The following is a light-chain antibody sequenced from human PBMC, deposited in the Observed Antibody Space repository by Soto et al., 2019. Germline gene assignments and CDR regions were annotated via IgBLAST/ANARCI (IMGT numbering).Light chain of an antibody. CDR2: GAS. Sequence: EIVMTQSPATLSVSPGERATLSCRASQSVSSNLAWYQQKPGQAPRLLMYGASTRATGIPARFSGSGSGTEFTLTISSLQSEDFAVYYCQQRSTWPLTFGGGTRVEIK. CDR3: QQRSTWPLT. J-gene: IGKJ4*01. V-gene: IGKV3-15*01. CDR1: QSVSSN.